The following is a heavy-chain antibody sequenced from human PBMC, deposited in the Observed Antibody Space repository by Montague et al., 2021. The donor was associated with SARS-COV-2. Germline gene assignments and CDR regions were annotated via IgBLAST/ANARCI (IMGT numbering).Heavy chain of an antibody. V-gene: IGHV4-34*01. CDR3: ARGPITVTTFYYYGMDV. CDR1: GGSISSYY. D-gene: IGHD4-17*01. J-gene: IGHJ6*02. Sequence: SETLSLTCTVSGGSISSYYWSWIRQPPGKGLEWIGEINHSGSTNYNPSLKSRVTISVDTSKNQFSLKLSSVTAADTAVYYCARGPITVTTFYYYGMDVWGQGTTVTVSS. CDR2: INHSGST.